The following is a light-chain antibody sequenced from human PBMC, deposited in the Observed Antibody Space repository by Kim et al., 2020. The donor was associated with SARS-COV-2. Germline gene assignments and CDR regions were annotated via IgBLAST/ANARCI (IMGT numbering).Light chain of an antibody. CDR1: GSNIGSNT. Sequence: GQRVTISCSGSGSNIGSNTVNWYQELPGTAPKLLTYSNNQRPSGVPDRFSGAKSGTSASLAISGLQSEDEADYYCAAWDDSLNGPVFGGGTQLTVL. J-gene: IGLJ3*02. V-gene: IGLV1-44*01. CDR3: AAWDDSLNGPV. CDR2: SNN.